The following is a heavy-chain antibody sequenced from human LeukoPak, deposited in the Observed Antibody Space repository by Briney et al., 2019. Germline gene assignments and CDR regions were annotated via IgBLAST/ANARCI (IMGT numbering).Heavy chain of an antibody. CDR1: GYTSTGYY. J-gene: IGHJ4*02. Sequence: ASVKVSCKASGYTSTGYYMHWGRQTPGQGLECMGWINPNSGGTNYAQKFQGRVTMTRDTSISTAYMELSRLRSDDTAVYYCAILPGYSSSSVDYWGQGTLVTVSS. D-gene: IGHD6-13*01. V-gene: IGHV1-2*02. CDR3: AILPGYSSSSVDY. CDR2: INPNSGGT.